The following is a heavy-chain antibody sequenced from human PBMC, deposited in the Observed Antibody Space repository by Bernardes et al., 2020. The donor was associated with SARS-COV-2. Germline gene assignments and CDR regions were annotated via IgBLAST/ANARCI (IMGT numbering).Heavy chain of an antibody. J-gene: IGHJ4*02. CDR2: ISWNSGSI. CDR1: GFTFDDYA. V-gene: IGHV3-9*01. CDR3: AKEHYYDSSGYYSAFDY. Sequence: GGSLRLSCAASGFTFDDYAMHWVRQAPGKGLEWVSGISWNSGSIGYADSVKGRFTISRDNAKNSLYLQMNSLRAEDTALYYCAKEHYYDSSGYYSAFDYWGQGTLVTVSS. D-gene: IGHD3-22*01.